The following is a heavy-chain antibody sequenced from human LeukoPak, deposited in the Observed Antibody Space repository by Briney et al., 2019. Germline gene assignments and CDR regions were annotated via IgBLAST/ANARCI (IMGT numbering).Heavy chain of an antibody. CDR3: ARGGSSSSLNHFDY. J-gene: IGHJ4*02. CDR1: RGSISSYY. Sequence: PSETLSLTCTVPRGSISSYYWSWIRQPPGKGLEWIGYIYYSGGTNYNPSLESRVTISVDPSKSQFSLKLASVSAADTAVYYCARGGSSSSLNHFDYWGQGTLVTVSS. CDR2: IYYSGGT. D-gene: IGHD6-13*01. V-gene: IGHV4-59*01.